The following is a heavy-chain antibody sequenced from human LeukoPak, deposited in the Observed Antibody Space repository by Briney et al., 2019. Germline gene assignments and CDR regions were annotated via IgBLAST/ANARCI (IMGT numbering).Heavy chain of an antibody. J-gene: IGHJ6*02. D-gene: IGHD6-13*01. CDR3: ARHANVEQQLARPDYYGMDV. CDR2: IYYSGST. CDR1: GDSISSYY. Sequence: LETLSLTCTVPGDSISSYYWSWIRQPPGKGLEWNGYIYYSGSTNYNPSLKSRVTISVDTSKNQFSLKLSSVTAADTAVYYCARHANVEQQLARPDYYGMDVWGQGTTVTVSS. V-gene: IGHV4-59*08.